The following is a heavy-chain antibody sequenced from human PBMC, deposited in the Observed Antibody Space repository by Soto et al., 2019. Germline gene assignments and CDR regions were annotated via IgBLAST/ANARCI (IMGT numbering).Heavy chain of an antibody. CDR3: ARETPSAAAAYYYYGLDV. V-gene: IGHV1-69*01. CDR2: IIPVFGTG. D-gene: IGHD6-13*01. J-gene: IGHJ6*02. Sequence: QVQLVQSGAEVKKAGSSVKVSCKVSGGTFSSYFINWVRQAPGQGLEWVGGIIPVFGTGSYAEKVQGRGTITADESTSTAYMELSRLRSDDTAVYYCARETPSAAAAYYYYGLDVWGQGTTVTVPS. CDR1: GGTFSSYF.